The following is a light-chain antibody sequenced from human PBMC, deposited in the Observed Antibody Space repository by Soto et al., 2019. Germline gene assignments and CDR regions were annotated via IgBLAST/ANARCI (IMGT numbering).Light chain of an antibody. CDR3: QKYNSYPWT. CDR2: KAS. Sequence: DIQMPQSPSTLSASVGASVTITCRASQSISSWLAWYQQKPGKAPKLLIYKASSLESGVPSRFSGSGSGTEFTLTISSLQPDDFATYYCQKYNSYPWTVGQGTKVDIK. CDR1: QSISSW. J-gene: IGKJ1*01. V-gene: IGKV1-5*03.